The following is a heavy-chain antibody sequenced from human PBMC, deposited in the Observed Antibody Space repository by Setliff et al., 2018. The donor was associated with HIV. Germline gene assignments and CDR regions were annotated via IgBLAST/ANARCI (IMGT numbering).Heavy chain of an antibody. CDR2: IYYTGNT. V-gene: IGHV4-39*07. CDR3: ARDVYSNSPYYYYGLDV. J-gene: IGHJ6*02. CDR1: GGSISSNNYY. D-gene: IGHD6-6*01. Sequence: SETLSLTCTVSGGSISSNNYYWGWIRQPPGKGLEWIGSIYYTGNTYYSPSLKSRVTISRDPSKSQVSLNLNSATAADTAVYYCARDVYSNSPYYYYGLDVWGQGTLVTVS.